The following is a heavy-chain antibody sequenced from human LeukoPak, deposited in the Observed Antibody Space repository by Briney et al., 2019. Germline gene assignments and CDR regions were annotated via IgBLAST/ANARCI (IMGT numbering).Heavy chain of an antibody. CDR3: ARVGRWLQFDWFDP. J-gene: IGHJ5*02. Sequence: PGGSLRLSCAASGFTFSSYGMHWVRQAPGKGLEWVAVIWYDGSNKYYADSVKGRFTISRDNAKNSLYLQMNSLRAEDTAVYYCARVGRWLQFDWFDPWGQGTLVTVSS. D-gene: IGHD5-24*01. V-gene: IGHV3-33*01. CDR2: IWYDGSNK. CDR1: GFTFSSYG.